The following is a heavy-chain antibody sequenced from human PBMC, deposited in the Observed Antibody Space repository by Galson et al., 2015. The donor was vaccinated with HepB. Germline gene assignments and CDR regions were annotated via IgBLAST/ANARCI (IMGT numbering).Heavy chain of an antibody. CDR1: GGSISSYY. D-gene: IGHD3-22*01. CDR2: IYYRGST. V-gene: IGHV4-59*08. Sequence: QVQLQESGPGLVKPSETLSLTCTVPGGSISSYYWSWIRQHPGKGLEWIGYIYYRGSTNYNPSLKSRVTISVDTSKNQFSLKLSSVTAADTAVYYCARNNYYDSSGYYDSYYFDYWGQGTLVTVSS. CDR3: ARNNYYDSSGYYDSYYFDY. J-gene: IGHJ4*02.